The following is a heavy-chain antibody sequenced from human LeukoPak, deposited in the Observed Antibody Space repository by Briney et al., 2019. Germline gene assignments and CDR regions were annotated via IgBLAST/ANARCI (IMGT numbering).Heavy chain of an antibody. CDR2: ISYDGSNK. Sequence: PGGSLRLSCAASGVTFSSYGMHWVRQAPGKGLEWVAVISYDGSNKYYADSVKGRFTISRDNSKNTLYLQMNSLRAEDTAVYYCAKDQACSSTSCWGYYYYYYCMAVWRQGTTVTVSS. D-gene: IGHD2-2*01. V-gene: IGHV3-30*18. CDR1: GVTFSSYG. CDR3: AKDQACSSTSCWGYYYYYYCMAV. J-gene: IGHJ6*01.